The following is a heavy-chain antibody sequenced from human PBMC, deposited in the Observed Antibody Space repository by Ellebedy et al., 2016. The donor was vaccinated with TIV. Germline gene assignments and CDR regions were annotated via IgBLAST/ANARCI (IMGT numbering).Heavy chain of an antibody. J-gene: IGHJ5*02. V-gene: IGHV1-18*04. Sequence: ASVKVSXKASGYTFTGYYMHWVRQAPGQGLEWMGWISAYNGNTNYAQKLQGRVTMTTDTSTSTAYMELRSLRSDDTAVYYCARDERSGWYNWFDPWGQGTLVTVSS. CDR1: GYTFTGYY. CDR3: ARDERSGWYNWFDP. D-gene: IGHD6-19*01. CDR2: ISAYNGNT.